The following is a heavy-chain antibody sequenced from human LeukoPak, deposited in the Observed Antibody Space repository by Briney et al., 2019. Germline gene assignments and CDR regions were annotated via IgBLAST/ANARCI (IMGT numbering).Heavy chain of an antibody. D-gene: IGHD2-2*01. CDR1: GFTFSSYG. V-gene: IGHV3-30*02. CDR3: AKEGKCGSASCYFFDY. CDR2: IRYDGSNK. Sequence: GGSLRLSCAASGFTFSSYGMHWVRQAPGKGLEWVAFIRYDGSNKYYADSVKGRFTISRDNSKNTLYLQMNSLRAEDTAVYYCAKEGKCGSASCYFFDYWGQGTLVTVSS. J-gene: IGHJ4*02.